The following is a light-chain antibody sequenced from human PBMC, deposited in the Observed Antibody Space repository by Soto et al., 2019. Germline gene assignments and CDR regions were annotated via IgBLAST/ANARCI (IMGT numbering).Light chain of an antibody. Sequence: EVVMTQSPATLSVSPGERVTLSCRASQSVSSDLAWYQHKPGQAPRLLIYGASTRATGIPARFSGSGSGTDFTLTISRLEPEDFAVYYCQQYHSSPRTFGQGTKVDIK. J-gene: IGKJ1*01. CDR2: GAS. CDR1: QSVSSD. V-gene: IGKV3-15*01. CDR3: QQYHSSPRT.